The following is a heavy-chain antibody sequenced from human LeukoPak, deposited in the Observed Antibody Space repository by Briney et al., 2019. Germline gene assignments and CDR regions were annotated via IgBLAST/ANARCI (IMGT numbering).Heavy chain of an antibody. J-gene: IGHJ4*02. CDR1: GGSISGSSYY. V-gene: IGHV4-39*01. Sequence: SETLSLTCTVSGGSISGSSYYWGWIRQPPGKGLEWIGSIYYSGSTYHNPSLKSRVTISVDTSKNQFSLKLSSVTAADTAVYYRVAGFWSGYYEANFDYWGQGTLVTVSS. CDR2: IYYSGST. CDR3: VAGFWSGYYEANFDY. D-gene: IGHD3-3*01.